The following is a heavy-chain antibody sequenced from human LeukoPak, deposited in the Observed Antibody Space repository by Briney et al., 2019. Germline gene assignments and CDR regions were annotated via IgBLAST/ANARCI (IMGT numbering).Heavy chain of an antibody. CDR3: ARGVGRVVVTAPPFDY. V-gene: IGHV1-2*02. CDR1: VYRFIGYY. J-gene: IGHJ4*02. D-gene: IGHD2-21*02. Sequence: ASVKVSCTASVYRFIGYYMHWVRQAPAQGLEWMGGINPNSGGTNYAQKFQGRVTMTRDTSISTAYMELSRLRSDDTAVYYCARGVGRVVVTAPPFDYWGQGTLVTVSS. CDR2: INPNSGGT.